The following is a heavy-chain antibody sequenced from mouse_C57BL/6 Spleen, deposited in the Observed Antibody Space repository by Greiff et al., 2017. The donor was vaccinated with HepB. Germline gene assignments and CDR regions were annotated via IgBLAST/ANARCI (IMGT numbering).Heavy chain of an antibody. CDR1: GYSITSGYY. V-gene: IGHV3-6*01. Sequence: EVQRVESGPGLVKPSQSLSLTCSVTGYSITSGYYWNWIRQFPGNKLEWMGYISYDGSNNYNPSLKNRISITRDTSKNQFFLKLNSVTTEDTATYYCARNYGSRWYFDVWGTGTTVTVSS. D-gene: IGHD1-1*01. J-gene: IGHJ1*03. CDR3: ARNYGSRWYFDV. CDR2: ISYDGSN.